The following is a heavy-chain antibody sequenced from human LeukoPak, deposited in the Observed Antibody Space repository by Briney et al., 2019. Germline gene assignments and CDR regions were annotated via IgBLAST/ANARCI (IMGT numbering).Heavy chain of an antibody. V-gene: IGHV4-39*01. D-gene: IGHD2-15*01. J-gene: IGHJ4*02. CDR1: GCSISSSSYY. CDR2: IYYSCST. CDR3: ARVFSLVAAAYQEYYFDY. Sequence: SETLSLTCTVSGCSISSSSYYWGWIGQPPGQGLVWFVSIYYSCSTYYNPSHKSRVTISVDTSKNQFSLKLSSVTAADTAVYYCARVFSLVAAAYQEYYFDYWGQGTLVTVSS.